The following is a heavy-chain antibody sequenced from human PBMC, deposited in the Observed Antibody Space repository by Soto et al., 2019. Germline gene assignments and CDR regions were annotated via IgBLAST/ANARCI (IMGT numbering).Heavy chain of an antibody. V-gene: IGHV1-69*01. CDR1: GGTFSSYA. D-gene: IGHD5-18*01. CDR3: ASTPPPVDTAMVLTYYYYYGMDV. J-gene: IGHJ6*02. Sequence: QVQLVQSGAEVKKPGSSVKVSCKASGGTFSSYAISWVRQAPGQGLEWMGGIIPIFGTANYAQKFQGRVTITADDYTSRAYMELSSLRTEDTAVYYCASTPPPVDTAMVLTYYYYYGMDVWGQGTTVTVSS. CDR2: IIPIFGTA.